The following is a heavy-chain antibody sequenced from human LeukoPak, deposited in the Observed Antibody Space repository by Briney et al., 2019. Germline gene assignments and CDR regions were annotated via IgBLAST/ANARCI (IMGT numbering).Heavy chain of an antibody. CDR1: GFTFSSYE. Sequence: PGGSLRLSCAASGFTFSSYEMNWVRQAPGKGLEWVSYISSSGSTRYYADSVKGRFTISRDNAKNSLYLQINSLRAEDTAVYYCAREFRGSIRYFDYWGQGTLVTVSS. CDR2: ISSSGSTR. CDR3: AREFRGSIRYFDY. J-gene: IGHJ4*02. V-gene: IGHV3-48*03. D-gene: IGHD3-10*01.